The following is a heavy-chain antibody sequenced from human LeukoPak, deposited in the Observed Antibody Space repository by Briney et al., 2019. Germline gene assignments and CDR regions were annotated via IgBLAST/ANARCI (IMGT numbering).Heavy chain of an antibody. CDR3: ARGSKMLGYNWFDH. V-gene: IGHV4-34*01. CDR2: INHSGST. D-gene: IGHD1-26*01. Sequence: SETLSLTCAVYGGSFSGYYWNWLRQPPGKGLEWIGEINHSGSTNYIPSLKSRVTISVDTSKHQFSLKLSSVTAADTAVHYCARGSKMLGYNWFDHWGQGTLVTVSS. J-gene: IGHJ5*02. CDR1: GGSFSGYY.